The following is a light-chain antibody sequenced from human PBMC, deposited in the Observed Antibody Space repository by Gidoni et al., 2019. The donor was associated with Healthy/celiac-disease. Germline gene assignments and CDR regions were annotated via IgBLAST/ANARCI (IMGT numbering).Light chain of an antibody. J-gene: IGKJ5*01. V-gene: IGKV3-20*01. CDR3: QQYGSSPPTIT. CDR2: GAS. Sequence: ETVLTQSPCTLSLSPGERATLSCRASQSVSSSYLAWYQQKPGQAPRLLIYGASSRATGIPDRFSGSGSGTDFTLTISRLEPEDFAVYYCQQYGSSPPTITFGQGTRLEIK. CDR1: QSVSSSY.